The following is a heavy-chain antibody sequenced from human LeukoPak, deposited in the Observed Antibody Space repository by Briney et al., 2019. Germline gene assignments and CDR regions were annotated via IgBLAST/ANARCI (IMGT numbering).Heavy chain of an antibody. J-gene: IGHJ4*02. CDR3: ARRGYSYGSPFDY. CDR1: GYSISTGYY. D-gene: IGHD5-18*01. V-gene: IGHV4-38-2*01. CDR2: IYHSGNA. Sequence: PSETLSLTCAVSGYSISTGYYWGWIRQPPGKGLEWIGNIYHSGNAYYNPSLKSRVTISVDTPKNQFSLKLNSVTAADTAVYYCARRGYSYGSPFDYWGQGTLVTVSS.